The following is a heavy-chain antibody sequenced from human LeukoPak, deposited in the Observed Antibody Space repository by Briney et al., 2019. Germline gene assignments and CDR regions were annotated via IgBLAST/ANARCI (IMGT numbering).Heavy chain of an antibody. Sequence: PGGSLRLSCAASGFTLSNYGMHWVRQAPGKGLEWVAFIRFDGSEKYDADSVQGRFTVSRDISNNTLYLQMDSLRPEDTAVYYCAKATTYHDFWSGSHRMGYYDYWGQGTLVTVSS. D-gene: IGHD3-3*01. CDR2: IRFDGSEK. J-gene: IGHJ4*02. CDR1: GFTLSNYG. CDR3: AKATTYHDFWSGSHRMGYYDY. V-gene: IGHV3-30*02.